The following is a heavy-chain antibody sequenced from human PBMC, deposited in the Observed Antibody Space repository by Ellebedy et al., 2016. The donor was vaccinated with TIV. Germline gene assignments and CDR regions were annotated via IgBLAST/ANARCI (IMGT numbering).Heavy chain of an antibody. CDR3: AKGSDYYDSSGYSTDFGY. CDR1: GFTAFNFA. CDR2: VGGGDDRT. J-gene: IGHJ4*02. V-gene: IGHV3-23*01. Sequence: PGGSLRLSCEASGFTAFNFAMSWVRQAPGKGLEWVSAVGGGDDRTFYADAVKGRFTISRDNSKNTLYLQMNSLRAEDTAVYYCAKGSDYYDSSGYSTDFGYWGQGTLVTVSS. D-gene: IGHD3-22*01.